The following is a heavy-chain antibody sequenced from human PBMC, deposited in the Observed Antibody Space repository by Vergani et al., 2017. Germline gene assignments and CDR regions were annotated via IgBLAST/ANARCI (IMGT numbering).Heavy chain of an antibody. CDR2: IYGGGKT. D-gene: IGHD3-22*01. V-gene: IGHV3-66*01. CDR1: GFTVTNNY. J-gene: IGHJ4*02. CDR3: ARGEYXDSSGYYRFYFDY. Sequence: EVQLVESGGGLVQPGGSLRLSCAASGFTVTNNYMSWVRQAPGKGLEWVAVIYGGGKTYYTESVKGRFTISRDASKNTLYLQMTSLGTEDTAMYHCARGEYXDSSGYYRFYFDYWGQGALVSVSS.